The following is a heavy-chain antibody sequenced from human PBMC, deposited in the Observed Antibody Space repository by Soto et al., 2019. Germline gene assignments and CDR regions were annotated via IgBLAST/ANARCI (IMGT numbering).Heavy chain of an antibody. V-gene: IGHV3-11*01. D-gene: IGHD3-16*01. CDR2: ISSSGSTI. CDR3: AREAGSYDYVWGSSTRLDP. Sequence: PGGSLRLSCAASGFTFSDYYMSWIRQAPGKGLEWVSYISSSGSTIYYADSVKGRFTISRDNAKNSLYLQMNSLRAEDTAVYYCAREAGSYDYVWGSSTRLDPWGQGTLVTVSS. CDR1: GFTFSDYY. J-gene: IGHJ5*02.